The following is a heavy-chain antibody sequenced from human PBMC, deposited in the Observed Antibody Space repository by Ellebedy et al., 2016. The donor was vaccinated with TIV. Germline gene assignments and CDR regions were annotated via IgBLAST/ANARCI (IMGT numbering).Heavy chain of an antibody. J-gene: IGHJ4*02. V-gene: IGHV3-33*01. Sequence: GESLKISXAASGFIFSNYGMHWVRQAPGKGLEWAAVIWSDGSYKYYVDSVKGRSTISRDNSRNTLSLQMNSLRAEDTALYYCARRGDLWGQGTLVTVSS. CDR2: IWSDGSYK. CDR3: ARRGDL. D-gene: IGHD3-3*01. CDR1: GFIFSNYG.